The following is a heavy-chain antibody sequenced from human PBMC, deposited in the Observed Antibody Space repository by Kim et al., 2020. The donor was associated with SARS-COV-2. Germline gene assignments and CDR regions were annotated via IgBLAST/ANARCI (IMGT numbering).Heavy chain of an antibody. CDR2: ISHDGSNE. V-gene: IGHV3-30*18. Sequence: EWVALISHDGSNEYYPDSVKGRFTISRDNSKNTLYLQMNSLRAEDTALFYCAKALLRGVNYYYYGMDVWGQGTTVTVSS. CDR3: AKALLRGVNYYYYGMDV. D-gene: IGHD3-10*01. J-gene: IGHJ6*02.